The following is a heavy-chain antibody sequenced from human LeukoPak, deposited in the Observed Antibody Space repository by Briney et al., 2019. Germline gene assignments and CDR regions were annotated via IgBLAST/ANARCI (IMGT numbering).Heavy chain of an antibody. CDR2: ISYDGSNK. CDR3: ARDKIPYYYYSMDV. D-gene: IGHD2-2*02. J-gene: IGHJ6*02. V-gene: IGHV3-30-3*01. Sequence: GRSLRLSCAASGFTFSSYAMHWVRQAPGKGLEWVAVISYDGSNKYYADSVKGRFTISRDNSKNTLYLQMNSLRAEDTAVYYCARDKIPYYYYSMDVWGQGTTVTVSS. CDR1: GFTFSSYA.